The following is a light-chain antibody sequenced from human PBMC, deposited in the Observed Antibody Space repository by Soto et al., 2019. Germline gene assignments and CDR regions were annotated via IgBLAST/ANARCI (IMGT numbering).Light chain of an antibody. Sequence: EIVLTQSPATLSLSPGERVTLSFRASQSVSSSLAWFQQKPGQAPMLLIYDASKRATGIPARCSGSGSVTDFTLTINSLEPEDFAVYYCPQRSNQRTFGGGTRVEMK. V-gene: IGKV3-11*01. J-gene: IGKJ4*01. CDR3: PQRSNQRT. CDR1: QSVSSS. CDR2: DAS.